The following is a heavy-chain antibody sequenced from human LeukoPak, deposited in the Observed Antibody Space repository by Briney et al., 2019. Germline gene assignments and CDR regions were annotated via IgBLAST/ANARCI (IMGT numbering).Heavy chain of an antibody. CDR3: ARTASSCSGGSCSYDY. J-gene: IGHJ4*01. Sequence: GGSLRLSCAASGFTFSSYAMSWVRQAPGKGLEWVSAISGSGGSTYYADSVKGRFTISRDNSKNTLYLQMNSPRAEATAVYYCARTASSCSGGSCSYDYWGHGTLVTVSS. V-gene: IGHV3-23*01. CDR1: GFTFSSYA. CDR2: ISGSGGST. D-gene: IGHD2-15*01.